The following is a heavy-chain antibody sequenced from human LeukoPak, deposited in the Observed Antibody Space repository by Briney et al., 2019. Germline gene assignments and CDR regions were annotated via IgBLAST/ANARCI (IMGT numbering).Heavy chain of an antibody. D-gene: IGHD4-17*01. J-gene: IGHJ6*02. CDR1: GYTFTSNH. CDR3: ARSRYGDRPHYYYGMDV. V-gene: IGHV1-46*01. Sequence: ASVTVSCTASGYTFTSNHIHWVRQAPGQGLEWMGVINPSGDSTSYAQNFQGRVTITADESTSTAYMELSSLRSEDTAVYYCARSRYGDRPHYYYGMDVWGQGTTVTVSS. CDR2: INPSGDST.